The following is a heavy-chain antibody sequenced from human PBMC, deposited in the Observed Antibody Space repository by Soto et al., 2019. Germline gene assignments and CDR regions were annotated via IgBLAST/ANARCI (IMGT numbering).Heavy chain of an antibody. Sequence: GESLKISCKGSGYSFTSYWISWVRQMPGKGLEWMGRIDPSDSYTNYSPSFQGHVTISADKSISTAYLQWSSLKASDTAMYYCARHSDLTGDRRDAFDIWGQGTMVTVSS. CDR2: IDPSDSYT. V-gene: IGHV5-10-1*01. CDR3: ARHSDLTGDRRDAFDI. D-gene: IGHD7-27*01. J-gene: IGHJ3*02. CDR1: GYSFTSYW.